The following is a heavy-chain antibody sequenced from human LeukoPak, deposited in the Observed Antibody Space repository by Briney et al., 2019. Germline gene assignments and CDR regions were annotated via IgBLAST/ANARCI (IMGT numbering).Heavy chain of an antibody. D-gene: IGHD3-3*01. CDR1: GYTLTSYG. CDR2: ISAYNGNT. V-gene: IGHV1-18*01. J-gene: IGHJ5*02. CDR3: ARAQRGYYDFWSGSAYSNWFDP. Sequence: GASVKVSCKASGYTLTSYGISWVRQAPGQGLEWMGWISAYNGNTNYAQKLQGRVTMTTDTSTSTAYMELRSLRSDDTAVYYCARAQRGYYDFWSGSAYSNWFDPWGQGTLVTVSS.